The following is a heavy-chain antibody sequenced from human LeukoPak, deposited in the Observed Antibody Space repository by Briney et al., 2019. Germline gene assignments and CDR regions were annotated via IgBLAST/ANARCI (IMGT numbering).Heavy chain of an antibody. V-gene: IGHV1-69*13. D-gene: IGHD2-2*01. CDR1: GGIFRNYV. Sequence: SVKVSCKASGGIFRNYVISWVRQAPGQGLEWMGGIIPIFGTTNYAQKFQGRVTITADESTTTAYMELSSLRSEDTAVYYCARDRFCSSTSCYVDSLGHLFDSWGQGTLVNVSS. CDR3: ARDRFCSSTSCYVDSLGHLFDS. CDR2: IIPIFGTT. J-gene: IGHJ4*02.